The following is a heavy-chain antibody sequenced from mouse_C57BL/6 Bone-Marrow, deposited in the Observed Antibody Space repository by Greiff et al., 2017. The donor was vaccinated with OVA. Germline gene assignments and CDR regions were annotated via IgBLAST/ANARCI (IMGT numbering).Heavy chain of an antibody. J-gene: IGHJ2*01. V-gene: IGHV1-81*01. Sequence: VQLQQSGAELARPGASVKLSCKASGYTFTSYGISWVKQRPGQGLEWIGEIYPRSGNTYYNEKFKGKATLTADKSSSTAYMELRSLTSEDSAVYFCAPPMYDGYFHYWGQGTTLTVSS. D-gene: IGHD2-3*01. CDR3: APPMYDGYFHY. CDR1: GYTFTSYG. CDR2: IYPRSGNT.